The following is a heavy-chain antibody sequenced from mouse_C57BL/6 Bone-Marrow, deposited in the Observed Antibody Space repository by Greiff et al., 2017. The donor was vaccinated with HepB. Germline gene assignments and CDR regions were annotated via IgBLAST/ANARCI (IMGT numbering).Heavy chain of an antibody. D-gene: IGHD2-1*01. CDR3: ACYGNYPVAY. CDR1: GYTFTSYW. CDR2: IDPSDSYT. J-gene: IGHJ3*01. Sequence: QVQLQQPGAELVMPGASVKLSCKASGYTFTSYWMHWVKQRPGQGLEWIGEIDPSDSYTNYNQKFKGKSTLTVDKSSSTAYMQLSSLTSEDSAVYYCACYGNYPVAYGGQGTLVTVSA. V-gene: IGHV1-69*01.